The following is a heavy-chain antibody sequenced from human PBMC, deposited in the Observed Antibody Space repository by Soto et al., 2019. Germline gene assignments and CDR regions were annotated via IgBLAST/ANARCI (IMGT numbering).Heavy chain of an antibody. V-gene: IGHV3-74*01. Sequence: EVQLVESGGGLVQPGGSLSLSCAASGFTISNYWKHWVRQSPGKGLVWVAGIDSYGGYSRYADSVRGRFTISRDNGKNSLYLQMNSLRHEDTAVYYCARDRPHNWFDPWGQGALVTVST. J-gene: IGHJ5*02. CDR2: IDSYGGYS. CDR3: ARDRPHNWFDP. CDR1: GFTISNYW.